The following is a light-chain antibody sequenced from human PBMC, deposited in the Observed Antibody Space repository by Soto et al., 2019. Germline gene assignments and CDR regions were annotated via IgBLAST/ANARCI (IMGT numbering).Light chain of an antibody. J-gene: IGLJ2*01. CDR3: SSYSGSTTHIL. Sequence: QSALTQPASVSGSPGQSITLSCTGSSSDIGGYNYVSWYQQHPGKAPKLIIYDVTYRPSGFSYRFSASKSGSTASLTISGLQPEDEADYYCSSYSGSTTHILFGGGTQLTVL. V-gene: IGLV2-14*01. CDR1: SSDIGGYNY. CDR2: DVT.